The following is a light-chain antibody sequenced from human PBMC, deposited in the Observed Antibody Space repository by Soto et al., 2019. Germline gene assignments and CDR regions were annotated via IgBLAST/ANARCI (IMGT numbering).Light chain of an antibody. V-gene: IGKV1-33*01. Sequence: DIQMTQSPSSLFASVGDRVTITCQATQDIKIYLNWYQQKPGKAPNLLIYDASNLEIGVPSRFSGSGSGTHFTFTISSLQTEDIGTYYCQQYDILPITFGRGTRPEIK. CDR1: QDIKIY. CDR2: DAS. CDR3: QQYDILPIT. J-gene: IGKJ5*01.